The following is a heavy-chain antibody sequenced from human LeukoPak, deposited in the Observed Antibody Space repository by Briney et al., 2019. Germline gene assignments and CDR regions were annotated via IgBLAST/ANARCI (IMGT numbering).Heavy chain of an antibody. CDR3: ARDPGRSTTGRFDY. J-gene: IGHJ4*02. D-gene: IGHD2-2*01. CDR2: ISSTSAYI. CDR1: GFPFDSYT. V-gene: IGHV3-21*01. Sequence: GGSLRLSCAASGFPFDSYTLNWFRQARGKGLEWVSSISSTSAYIYYADSVRGRFTISRDNAKNSLYLQMNSLRAEDTAVFYCARDPGRSTTGRFDYWGQGTLVTVPS.